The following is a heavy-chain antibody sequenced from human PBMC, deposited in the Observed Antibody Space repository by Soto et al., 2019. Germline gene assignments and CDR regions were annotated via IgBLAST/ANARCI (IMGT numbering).Heavy chain of an antibody. V-gene: IGHV3-30-3*01. J-gene: IGHJ5*01. D-gene: IGHD6-19*01. Sequence: QVQLVESGGGVAQPGRSLRLSCAASGFTFSNEAMHWVRQAPGKGLEWVAVISYDGSNKYYADSVKGRFSISRDNSKNTLYVQMNSLRPDDTAVYYCAKDTWYSSGWFDYWGQGTLVTVSS. CDR1: GFTFSNEA. CDR3: AKDTWYSSGWFDY. CDR2: ISYDGSNK.